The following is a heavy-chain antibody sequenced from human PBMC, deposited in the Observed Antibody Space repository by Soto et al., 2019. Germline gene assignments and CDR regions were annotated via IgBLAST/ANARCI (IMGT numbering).Heavy chain of an antibody. J-gene: IGHJ1*01. CDR3: ARHYNSGTYPLDH. V-gene: IGHV4-59*08. CDR1: GVSISGYY. CDR2: IYYTGSA. D-gene: IGHD3-10*01. Sequence: SETLSLTCTVSGVSISGYYWSWFRQSPGKGLEWIGYIYYTGSASYSPSLRSRVTMSVDTSKNQFSLELNSVTAADTAVYYCARHYNSGTYPLDHWGHRTLVTVSS.